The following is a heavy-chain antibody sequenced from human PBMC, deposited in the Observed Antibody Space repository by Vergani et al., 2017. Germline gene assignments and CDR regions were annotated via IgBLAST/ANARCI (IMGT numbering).Heavy chain of an antibody. CDR1: GGSISSGGYY. CDR2: IYYSGST. D-gene: IGHD3-22*01. Sequence: QVQLQESGPGLVKPSQTLSLTCTVSGGSISSGGYYWSWIRQHPGKGLEWIGYIYYSGSTYYNPSLKSRVTISVDTSKNQVSLKLSSVTAADTAVYYCARGGWYYYDSSGWPPRDYWGQGTLVTVSS. V-gene: IGHV4-31*03. CDR3: ARGGWYYYDSSGWPPRDY. J-gene: IGHJ4*02.